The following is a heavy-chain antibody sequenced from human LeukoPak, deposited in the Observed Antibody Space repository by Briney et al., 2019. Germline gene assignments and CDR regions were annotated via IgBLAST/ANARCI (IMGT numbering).Heavy chain of an antibody. CDR1: GFTFDDYG. Sequence: GGSLRLSCAASGFTFDDYGMSWVRQAPGKGLEWVSGINWNGGSTGYADCVKGRFTISRDNAKNSLYLQMNSLRAEDTALYYCARDGGARYCSSTSCYMGNYFDYWGQGTLVTVSS. CDR2: INWNGGST. J-gene: IGHJ4*02. V-gene: IGHV3-20*04. CDR3: ARDGGARYCSSTSCYMGNYFDY. D-gene: IGHD2-2*02.